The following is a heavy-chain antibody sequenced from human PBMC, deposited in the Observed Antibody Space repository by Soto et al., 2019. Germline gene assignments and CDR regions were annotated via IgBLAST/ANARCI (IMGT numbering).Heavy chain of an antibody. V-gene: IGHV3-23*01. J-gene: IGHJ4*02. CDR3: AKDLGRDDYNSYYFDY. CDR2: ISGSGGST. Sequence: EVQLLESGGGLVQPGGSLRLSCAASGFTFSSYAMSWVRQAPGKGLEWVSAISGSGGSTYYADSVKGRFTISRDNSKNTLYLQMNSLRAEDTAVYYCAKDLGRDDYNSYYFDYWGQGTLVTVSS. CDR1: GFTFSSYA. D-gene: IGHD4-4*01.